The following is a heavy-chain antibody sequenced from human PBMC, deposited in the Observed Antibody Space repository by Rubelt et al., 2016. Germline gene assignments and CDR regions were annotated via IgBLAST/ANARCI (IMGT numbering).Heavy chain of an antibody. CDR1: GFTFSSYA. V-gene: IGHV3-23*01. D-gene: IGHD3-3*01. CDR3: AKAALRFLEWFADY. J-gene: IGHJ4*02. CDR2: ISGSGGST. Sequence: GFTFSSYAMSWVRQAPGKGLEWVSAISGSGGSTYYADSVKGRFTISRDNSKNTLYLQMNSLRAEDTAVYYCAKAALRFLEWFADYWGQGTLVTVSS.